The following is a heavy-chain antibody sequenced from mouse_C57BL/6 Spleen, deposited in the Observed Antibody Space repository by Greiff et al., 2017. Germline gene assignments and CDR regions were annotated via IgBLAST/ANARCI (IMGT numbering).Heavy chain of an antibody. J-gene: IGHJ2*01. Sequence: VQLQQSVAELVRPGASVKLSCTASGFNIKNTYMPWVKQRPEQGLEWIGRIDPANGNTKYAPKFQGKATITADTSSNTAYLQLSSLTSEDTAIYYCARGSDGHWGQGTTLTVSS. D-gene: IGHD2-3*01. CDR3: ARGSDGH. V-gene: IGHV14-3*01. CDR2: IDPANGNT. CDR1: GFNIKNTY.